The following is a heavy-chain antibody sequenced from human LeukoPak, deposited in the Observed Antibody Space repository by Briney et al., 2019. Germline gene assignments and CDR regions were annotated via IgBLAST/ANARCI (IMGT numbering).Heavy chain of an antibody. CDR3: ARESIVKAFDI. CDR1: GYTFTSYY. D-gene: IGHD3-16*02. J-gene: IGHJ3*02. Sequence: ASVKVSCKASGYTFTSYYMHWVRQAPGQGLEWMGIINPSGGSTSYAQKFQGRVAMTRDMSTSTVYMELSSLRSEDTAVYYCARESIVKAFDIWGQGTMATVSS. CDR2: INPSGGST. V-gene: IGHV1-46*01.